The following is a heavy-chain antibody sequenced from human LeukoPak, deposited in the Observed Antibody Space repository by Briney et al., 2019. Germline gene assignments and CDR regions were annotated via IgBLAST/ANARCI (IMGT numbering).Heavy chain of an antibody. J-gene: IGHJ4*02. D-gene: IGHD1-26*01. Sequence: PSETLSLTCTVSGGSVSSGSYYWGWLRQPPGTGLEWLGNIYYSGSTYYNPSLKSRVTISVETSKNQFSLKLSSVTAADTAVYYCARDGRFPPEVLPRYFDYWGQGALVTVSS. CDR2: IYYSGST. CDR1: GGSVSSGSYY. CDR3: ARDGRFPPEVLPRYFDY. V-gene: IGHV4-39*07.